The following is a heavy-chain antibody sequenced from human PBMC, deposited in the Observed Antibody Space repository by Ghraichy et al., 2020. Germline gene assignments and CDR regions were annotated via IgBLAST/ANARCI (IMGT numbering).Heavy chain of an antibody. CDR2: IRRKASGGTT. V-gene: IGHV3-49*03. J-gene: IGHJ4*02. CDR3: SRDFPSVITPVDY. D-gene: IGHD4-23*01. Sequence: GSLRLSCTGSGFTFGAYAMSWFRQAPGKGLEWLGLIRRKASGGTTEYAASVKGRFTISRDDSESVAYLQMNSLKTEDTAVYYCSRDFPSVITPVDYWGQGTLVTVSS. CDR1: GFTFGAYA.